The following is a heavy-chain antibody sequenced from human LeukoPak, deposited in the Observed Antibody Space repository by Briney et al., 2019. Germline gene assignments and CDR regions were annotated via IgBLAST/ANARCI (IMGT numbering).Heavy chain of an antibody. CDR3: ARRRAYYDSSGFFPNYFDY. V-gene: IGHV4-34*01. D-gene: IGHD3-22*01. J-gene: IGHJ4*02. CDR2: INHSGST. CDR1: GGSFSGYY. Sequence: SETLSLTCAVYGGSFSGYYWSWIRQPPGKGLEWIGEINHSGSTNYNPSLKSRVTISVDTSKNQFSLKLSSVTAADTAVYYCARRRAYYDSSGFFPNYFDYWGQGTLVTVSS.